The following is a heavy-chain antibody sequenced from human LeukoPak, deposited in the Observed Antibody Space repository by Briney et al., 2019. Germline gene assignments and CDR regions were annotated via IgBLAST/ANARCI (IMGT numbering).Heavy chain of an antibody. CDR1: GFTLSYYA. Sequence: GGSLRLSCEVSGFTLSYYAMYWGRQAPGKGLEWVSTISGSGTNTYYADSLKGRFAISRDDFKNTVFLQMNSLRADDTALYYCARDGNAAGNYYMVVWGKGTMVTVSS. CDR3: ARDGNAAGNYYMVV. D-gene: IGHD1-1*01. CDR2: ISGSGTNT. J-gene: IGHJ6*03. V-gene: IGHV3-23*01.